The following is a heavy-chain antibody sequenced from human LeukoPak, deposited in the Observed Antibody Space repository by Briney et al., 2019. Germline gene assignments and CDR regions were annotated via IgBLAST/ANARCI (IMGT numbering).Heavy chain of an antibody. D-gene: IGHD2-2*01. Sequence: SETLSLTCTVSGDSISSTHWSWIRQPAGKGLEWIGRIYTNGGTDYNPSLKSRVTISRDTSKNQFSLQLTSVTAADTAVYYCARLHQGNSDYWGQGTLVTVSS. CDR1: GDSISSTH. V-gene: IGHV4-4*07. J-gene: IGHJ4*02. CDR3: ARLHQGNSDY. CDR2: IYTNGGT.